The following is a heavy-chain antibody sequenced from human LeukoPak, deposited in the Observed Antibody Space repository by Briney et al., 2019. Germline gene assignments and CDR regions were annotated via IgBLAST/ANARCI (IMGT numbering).Heavy chain of an antibody. CDR1: GFTFSSYG. Sequence: GRSLRLSCAASGFTFSSYGMHWVRHAPGKGLELVAVISYDGSNKYYADSVKGRFTISRDNSKNTLYLQMNSLRAEDTAVYYCAKVVYYGSGSLGGFDYWGQGTLVTVSS. CDR2: ISYDGSNK. V-gene: IGHV3-30*18. J-gene: IGHJ4*02. D-gene: IGHD3-10*01. CDR3: AKVVYYGSGSLGGFDY.